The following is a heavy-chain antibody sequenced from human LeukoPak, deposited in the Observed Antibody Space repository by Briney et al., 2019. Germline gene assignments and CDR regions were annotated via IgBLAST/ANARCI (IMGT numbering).Heavy chain of an antibody. CDR3: AREGSSGYYPY. CDR1: GFTFSSYP. D-gene: IGHD3-22*01. Sequence: PGRSLRLSYAASGFTFSSYPMHWVRQAPGKGLEWVAVISYDGSEKHYADPVKGRFTISRDNSKNTLYLQMSSLRAEDTAVYYCAREGSSGYYPYWGQGILVTVSS. J-gene: IGHJ4*02. CDR2: ISYDGSEK. V-gene: IGHV3-30-3*01.